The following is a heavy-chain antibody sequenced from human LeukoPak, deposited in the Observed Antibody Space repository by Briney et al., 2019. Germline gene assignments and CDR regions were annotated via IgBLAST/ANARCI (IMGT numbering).Heavy chain of an antibody. CDR2: ISAHIVNT. V-gene: IGHV1-18*01. J-gene: IGHJ5*02. CDR3: ARAHEGIGYCSGGSCGSNWFDP. Sequence: ASVKVSCKASGYTFTRYGIRWVRQAPGQGLEWMGWISAHIVNTNYAQKLQGRVTMTTDTSTSTAYMELRSLRSDDPAVYYCARAHEGIGYCSGGSCGSNWFDPWGQGTLVTLSP. CDR1: GYTFTRYG. D-gene: IGHD2-15*01.